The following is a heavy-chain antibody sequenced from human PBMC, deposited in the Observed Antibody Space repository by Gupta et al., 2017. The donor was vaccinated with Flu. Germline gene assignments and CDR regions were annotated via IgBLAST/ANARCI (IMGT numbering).Heavy chain of an antibody. D-gene: IGHD5-24*01. V-gene: IGHV1-2*07. J-gene: IGHJ4*02. CDR3: AREINIDGYRIFDY. CDR2: SNPDSGGI. CDR1: GYTFSGYY. Sequence: QVQLVQSGTEVKKPGASVKVSCKASGYTFSGYYIHWVRQAPGQGLEWMGWSNPDSGGIDDAHKLQGRVTMTRDTTITTAYMELSTLRSDDTAVYYCAREINIDGYRIFDYWGQGTLITVSS.